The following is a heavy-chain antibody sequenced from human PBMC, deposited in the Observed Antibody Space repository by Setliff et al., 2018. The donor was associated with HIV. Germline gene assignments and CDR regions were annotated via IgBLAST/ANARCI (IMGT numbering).Heavy chain of an antibody. CDR1: GGSISSHY. CDR3: ARDQRTAVAGTYY. CDR2: IYYSGST. J-gene: IGHJ4*02. Sequence: TETLSLTCTVSGGSISSHYWSWIRQPPGKGLEWIGYIYYSGSTIYNPSLKSRVAISVDTSKNQFSLKLTSVTAADTAVYYCARDQRTAVAGTYYWGQGTLVTVSS. D-gene: IGHD6-19*01. V-gene: IGHV4-59*11.